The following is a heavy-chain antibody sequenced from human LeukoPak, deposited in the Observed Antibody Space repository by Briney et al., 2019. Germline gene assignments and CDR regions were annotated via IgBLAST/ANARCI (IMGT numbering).Heavy chain of an antibody. CDR2: ISAYNGNT. CDR3: AREDYYDSSGYYYVPPGD. CDR1: GYTFTSYG. J-gene: IGHJ4*02. D-gene: IGHD3-22*01. Sequence: AASVKVSCKASGYTFTSYGISWVRQAPGQGLEWMGWISAYNGNTNYAQKLQGRVTMTTDTSTSTAYMELRSLRSDDTAVYYCAREDYYDSSGYYYVPPGDWGQGTLVTVSS. V-gene: IGHV1-18*01.